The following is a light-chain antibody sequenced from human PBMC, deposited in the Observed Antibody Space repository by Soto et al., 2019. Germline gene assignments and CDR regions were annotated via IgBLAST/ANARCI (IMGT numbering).Light chain of an antibody. CDR3: QQYGRTPYT. CDR1: ESVSSTY. CDR2: ATS. J-gene: IGKJ2*01. Sequence: EVVLTQSPGTLSLSPGERATLSCRASESVSSTYFAWYQQKPGQAPRLLIYATSSRATGIPDRFSGSGSGTDFTLTISRLEPDDFAVYYCQQYGRTPYTFGRGTRLEIK. V-gene: IGKV3-20*01.